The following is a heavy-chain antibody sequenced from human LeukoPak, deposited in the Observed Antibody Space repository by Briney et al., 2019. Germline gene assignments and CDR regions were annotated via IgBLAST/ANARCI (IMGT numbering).Heavy chain of an antibody. CDR1: GGSISSYY. CDR2: IYYSGST. Sequence: SETLSLTCTVSGGSISSYYWSWIRQPPGKGLEWIGYIYYSGSTNYNPSLKSRVTISVDTSKNQFSLKLSSVTAADTAVYYCARRRVRVGAFDIWGQGTMVTVSS. D-gene: IGHD5-24*01. CDR3: ARRRVRVGAFDI. V-gene: IGHV4-59*12. J-gene: IGHJ3*02.